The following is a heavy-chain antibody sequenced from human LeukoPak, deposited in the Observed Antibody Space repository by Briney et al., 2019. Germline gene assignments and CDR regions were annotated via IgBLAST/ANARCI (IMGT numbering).Heavy chain of an antibody. J-gene: IGHJ4*02. CDR1: GGSISSYY. CDR3: ARGGWNKFDY. D-gene: IGHD3-22*01. Sequence: SETLSPTCTVSGGSISSYYWSWIRQPPGKGLEWIGFIFYSGTTNYNPSLKSRVTISVDTSKNQFSLKLSSVTAADTAVYYCARGGWNKFDYWGQGTLVTVSS. V-gene: IGHV4-59*01. CDR2: IFYSGTT.